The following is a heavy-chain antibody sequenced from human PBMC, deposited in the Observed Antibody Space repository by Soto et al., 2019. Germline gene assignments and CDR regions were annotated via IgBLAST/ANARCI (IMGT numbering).Heavy chain of an antibody. CDR2: ITPILGIA. CDR1: GGTFSSYT. J-gene: IGHJ6*02. CDR3: ARGEESYDILTGHLYYYYYGMDV. Sequence: SVKVSCKASGGTFSSYTISWVRQAPGQGLEWMGRITPILGIANYAQKFQGRVTITADKSTSTAYMELSSLRSEDTAVYYCARGEESYDILTGHLYYYYYGMDVWGQGTTVTVSS. D-gene: IGHD3-9*01. V-gene: IGHV1-69*02.